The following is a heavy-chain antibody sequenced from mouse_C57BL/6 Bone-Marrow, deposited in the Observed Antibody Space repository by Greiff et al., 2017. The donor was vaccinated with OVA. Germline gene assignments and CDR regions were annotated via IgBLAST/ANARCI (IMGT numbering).Heavy chain of an antibody. D-gene: IGHD2-3*01. CDR2: INPYNGGT. CDR3: ATFDGYPYYFDY. J-gene: IGHJ2*01. CDR1: GYTFTDYY. Sequence: VQLQQSGPVLVKPGASVKMSCKASGYTFTDYYMNWVKQSHGKSLEWIGVINPYNGGTSYNQKFKGKATLTVDKSSSTAYMELNSLTSEDSAVYYCATFDGYPYYFDYWGQGTTLTVSS. V-gene: IGHV1-19*01.